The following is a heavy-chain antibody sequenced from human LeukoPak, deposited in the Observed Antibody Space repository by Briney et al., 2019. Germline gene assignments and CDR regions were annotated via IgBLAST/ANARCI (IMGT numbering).Heavy chain of an antibody. J-gene: IGHJ4*02. V-gene: IGHV4-38-2*01. Sequence: PSETLSLTCAVSGYSISSGYYWGWIRQPPGKGLEWIGSIYHSGSTDYNPSLKSRVTISVDTSKNQFSLKLGSVTAADTAVYYCACSSGPSSPVDYWGQGTLVTVSS. CDR3: ACSSGPSSPVDY. CDR2: IYHSGST. D-gene: IGHD6-19*01. CDR1: GYSISSGYY.